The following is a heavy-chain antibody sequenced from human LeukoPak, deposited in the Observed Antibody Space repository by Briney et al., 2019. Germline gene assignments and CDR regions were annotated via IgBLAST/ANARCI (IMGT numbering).Heavy chain of an antibody. J-gene: IGHJ5*02. CDR2: INQDGGEK. CDR3: ARKLYYYDSGGSAGYAGWFDP. CDR1: RFTFSNYW. D-gene: IGHD3-22*01. Sequence: GGSLRLSCAVSRFTFSNYWMSWVRRAPGKGLEWVANINQDGGEKYYVDSVKGRFSISGDNAKNALYLQMNSLRAEDTAVYYCARKLYYYDSGGSAGYAGWFDPWGQGTLVTVSS. V-gene: IGHV3-7*05.